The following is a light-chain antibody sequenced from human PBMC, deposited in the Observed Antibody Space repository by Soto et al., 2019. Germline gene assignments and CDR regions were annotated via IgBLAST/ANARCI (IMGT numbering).Light chain of an antibody. J-gene: IGKJ2*01. V-gene: IGKV3-20*01. CDR2: DAV. CDR1: QSVTGTN. CDR3: HQYGSSLGT. Sequence: GGGAKGYCVASQSVTGTNLAWYQQRAGQAPRLLIYDAVRRATGIPDRFSGSGSGTDFTLTISRLEPEASAVYYCHQYGSSLGTFGQGTKL.